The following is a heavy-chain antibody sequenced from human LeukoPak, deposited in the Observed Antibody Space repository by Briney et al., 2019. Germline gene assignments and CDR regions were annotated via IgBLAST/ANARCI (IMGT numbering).Heavy chain of an antibody. CDR1: GFTFSSYS. V-gene: IGHV3-21*01. J-gene: IGHJ4*02. CDR2: ISSSGSHI. CDR3: ARDGHCDY. Sequence: GGSLRLSCAASGFTFSSYSMNWVRQAPGKGLEWVSSISSSGSHIYYADSVKGRITISRDNAKNSVYLQMNSLRAEDTAVYYCARDGHCDYWGQGTLVTVSS.